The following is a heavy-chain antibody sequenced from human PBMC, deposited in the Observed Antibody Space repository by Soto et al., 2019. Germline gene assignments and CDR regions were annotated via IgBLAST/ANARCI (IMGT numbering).Heavy chain of an antibody. D-gene: IGHD1-1*01. V-gene: IGHV1-24*01. CDR3: AAGGTRRLHSPFAY. CDR1: GHTLTELS. Sequence: QVQLVQSGAEVRKPGASVKVSCKVSGHTLTELSMHWVRQAPGKGLEWMGGFDPEDGETISAQKFQGRVTVTEDTSTASNHLELSSLRSEDTAVYYCAAGGTRRLHSPFAYWGQGPRVTISS. J-gene: IGHJ4*02. CDR2: FDPEDGET.